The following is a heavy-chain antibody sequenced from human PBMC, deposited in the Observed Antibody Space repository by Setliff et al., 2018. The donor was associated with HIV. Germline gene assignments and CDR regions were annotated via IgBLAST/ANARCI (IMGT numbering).Heavy chain of an antibody. J-gene: IGHJ5*02. Sequence: SETLSLTCAVYGDSLSLFSWTWIRQPPGRGLEWIGEVNLSGGTNYNPSLEGRATISVDASKNQFSLRLTSLTAADTAVYYCARFNGDYETDNWFDPWGHGTLVTVSS. CDR3: ARFNGDYETDNWFDP. V-gene: IGHV4-34*01. D-gene: IGHD4-17*01. CDR1: GDSLSLFS. CDR2: VNLSGGT.